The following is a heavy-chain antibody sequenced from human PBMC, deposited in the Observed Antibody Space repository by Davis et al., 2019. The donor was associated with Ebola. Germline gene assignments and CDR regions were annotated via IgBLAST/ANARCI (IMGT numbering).Heavy chain of an antibody. CDR1: GFTFSSYC. D-gene: IGHD6-13*01. CDR2: INSAGSST. CDR3: ARDKAGYSSSGYEDAYDMDV. V-gene: IGHV3-74*01. Sequence: HTGGSLSLSCAASGFTFSSYCMHWVRQAPGKVLVWVSRINSAGSSTSYADSVKGRFTISRDKAKNTLYLQMNSLRAEDTAVYYCARDKAGYSSSGYEDAYDMDVWGQGTTVTVSS. J-gene: IGHJ6*02.